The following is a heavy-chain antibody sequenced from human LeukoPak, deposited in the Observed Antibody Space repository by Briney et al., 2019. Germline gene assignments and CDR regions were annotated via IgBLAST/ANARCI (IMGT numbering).Heavy chain of an antibody. V-gene: IGHV3-48*03. Sequence: GGSLRLSCAASGFTFNNYEMNWVRQAPGKGPEWVSHISSSGTSIYYADAVKGRFTISRDNAKNSLYLQMNSLRAEDTAVYYCARSYGSGSHSYWGQGTLVTVSS. J-gene: IGHJ4*02. CDR2: ISSSGTSI. D-gene: IGHD3-10*01. CDR3: ARSYGSGSHSY. CDR1: GFTFNNYE.